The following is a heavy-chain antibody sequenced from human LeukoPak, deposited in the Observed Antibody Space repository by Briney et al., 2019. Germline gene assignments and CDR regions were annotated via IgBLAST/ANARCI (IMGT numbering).Heavy chain of an antibody. CDR2: ISDSSRHI. J-gene: IGHJ4*02. V-gene: IGHV3-21*01. D-gene: IGHD4-17*01. CDR3: ARTYTNGDYLDY. Sequence: PGGSLRLSCAASGFTFSRYSVNWVRQAPGKGLEWVSCISDSSRHIYYADSVEGRFTISRDNAKSSASRQMNSLRVDDTAVYYCARTYTNGDYLDYWGQGTLVTVSS. CDR1: GFTFSRYS.